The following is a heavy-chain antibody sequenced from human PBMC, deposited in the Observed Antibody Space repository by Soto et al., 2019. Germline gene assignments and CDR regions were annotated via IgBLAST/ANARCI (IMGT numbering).Heavy chain of an antibody. J-gene: IGHJ6*02. Sequence: PRESLKISCKGSGYSFTSYWIGWVRQMPGKGLEWMGIIYPGDSDTRYSPSFQGQVTISADKSISTAYLQWSSLKASDTAMYYCARHSLCRMTSSKMTNGMDVWGQGTTVTVSS. CDR2: IYPGDSDT. D-gene: IGHD3-16*02. CDR3: ARHSLCRMTSSKMTNGMDV. CDR1: GYSFTSYW. V-gene: IGHV5-51*01.